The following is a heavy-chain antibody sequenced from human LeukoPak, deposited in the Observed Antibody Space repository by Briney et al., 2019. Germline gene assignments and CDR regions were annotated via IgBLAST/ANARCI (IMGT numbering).Heavy chain of an antibody. CDR3: AKGNGYSYGRYYFDY. Sequence: GGSMRLSCAASGFTFSSYAMGWVRQAPGKGLEWVSAITASGGNTYYADSVKGRFTISRDNSKNTLYLQVNSLRAEDTAVYYCAKGNGYSYGRYYFDYWGQGTLVTVSS. V-gene: IGHV3-23*01. CDR2: ITASGGNT. D-gene: IGHD5-18*01. CDR1: GFTFSSYA. J-gene: IGHJ4*02.